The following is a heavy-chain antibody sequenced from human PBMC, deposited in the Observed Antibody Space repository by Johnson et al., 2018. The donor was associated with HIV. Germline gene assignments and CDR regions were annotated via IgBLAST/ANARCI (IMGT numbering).Heavy chain of an antibody. CDR1: GFTFSSYD. V-gene: IGHV3-13*01. CDR3: AKDVYSGSFDSAFDI. CDR2: IGTAGDT. Sequence: EVQLVESGGGLVQPGGSLRLSCAASGFTFSSYDMHWVRQATGKGLEWVSAIGTAGDTYYPGSVKGRFTISRDNSKTTLYLQMNSLRDEDTAVYYCAKDVYSGSFDSAFDIWGQGTMVTVSS. D-gene: IGHD1-26*01. J-gene: IGHJ3*02.